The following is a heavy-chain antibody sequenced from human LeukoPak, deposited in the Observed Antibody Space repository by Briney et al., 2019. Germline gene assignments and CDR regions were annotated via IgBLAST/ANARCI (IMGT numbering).Heavy chain of an antibody. J-gene: IGHJ4*02. CDR2: INRSGST. D-gene: IGHD3-10*01. CDR1: GGSFSGYY. CDR3: VVLFRRGSGSYYIDY. Sequence: SETLSLTCAVYGGSFSGYYWSWIRQPPGKGLEWIGEINRSGSTNYNPSLKSRVTISVDTSKNQFSLKLKSVTAADTAAYYCVVLFRRGSGSYYIDYWGQGTLVTVSS. V-gene: IGHV4-34*01.